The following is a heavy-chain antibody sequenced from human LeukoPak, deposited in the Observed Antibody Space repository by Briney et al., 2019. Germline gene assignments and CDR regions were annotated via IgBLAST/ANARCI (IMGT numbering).Heavy chain of an antibody. Sequence: SETLSLTCAVYGESFSSYYWSWIRQPPGKGLEWIGEINHSGNTNYNPSLKSRVTISVDTSRNQFSLRLSSVTAADTAVYYCARVDGDGYNIPDYWGQGTLVTVSS. CDR2: INHSGNT. CDR1: GESFSSYY. J-gene: IGHJ4*02. V-gene: IGHV4-34*01. CDR3: ARVDGDGYNIPDY. D-gene: IGHD5-24*01.